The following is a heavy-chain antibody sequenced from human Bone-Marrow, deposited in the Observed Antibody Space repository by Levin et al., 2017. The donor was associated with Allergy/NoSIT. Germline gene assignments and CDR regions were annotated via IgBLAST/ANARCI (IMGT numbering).Heavy chain of an antibody. J-gene: IGHJ4*02. Sequence: AASVKVSCTASGYTFNTYGLGWVRQAPGQGLEWMGWISAYNGNTNYAQRLQGRVTMTTDTSTYTAYMELRSLRSDDTAVYFCARVTFYESSGYYPTLDYWGQGTLVTVSS. V-gene: IGHV1-18*01. CDR3: ARVTFYESSGYYPTLDY. CDR1: GYTFNTYG. CDR2: ISAYNGNT. D-gene: IGHD3-22*01.